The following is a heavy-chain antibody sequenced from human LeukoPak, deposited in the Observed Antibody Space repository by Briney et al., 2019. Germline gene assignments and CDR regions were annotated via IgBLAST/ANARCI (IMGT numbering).Heavy chain of an antibody. D-gene: IGHD3-3*01. V-gene: IGHV4-34*01. CDR3: ARAPYDFWSGYSLNWFDP. Sequence: SETLSLTCAVYGGSFSGYYWSWIRQPPGKGLEWIGEINHSGSTNYNPSLKSRVTISVDTSKNQFSLKLSSVTAADTAVYYCARAPYDFWSGYSLNWFDPWGQGTLVTFSS. CDR2: INHSGST. J-gene: IGHJ5*02. CDR1: GGSFSGYY.